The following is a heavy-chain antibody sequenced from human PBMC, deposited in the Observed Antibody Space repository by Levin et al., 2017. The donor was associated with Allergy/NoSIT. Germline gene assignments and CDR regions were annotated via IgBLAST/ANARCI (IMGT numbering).Heavy chain of an antibody. V-gene: IGHV6-1*01. J-gene: IGHJ6*02. CDR2: TYYRSKWYN. CDR3: ARLMTVYCSSTSCLDHYYYYGMDV. D-gene: IGHD2-2*01. Sequence: PSETLSLTCAISGDSVSSNSAAWNWIRQSPSRGLEWLGRTYYRSKWYNDYAVSVKSRITINPDTSKNQFSLQLNSVTPEDTAVYYCARLMTVYCSSTSCLDHYYYYGMDVWGQGTTVTVSS. CDR1: GDSVSSNSAA.